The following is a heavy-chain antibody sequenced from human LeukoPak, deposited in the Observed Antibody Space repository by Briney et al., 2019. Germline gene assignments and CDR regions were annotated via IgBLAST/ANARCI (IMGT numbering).Heavy chain of an antibody. Sequence: RTGGSLRLSCAASGFTFSKYWMLWVRRAPGKGLESVSRINTDGTVTTYADSVKGRFTVSRDNADNTMFLQMNSVRDEDTAVYYCATKQWLAPPPDSWGQGTPVTVSS. CDR1: GFTFSKYW. CDR2: INTDGTVT. J-gene: IGHJ4*02. CDR3: ATKQWLAPPPDS. D-gene: IGHD6-19*01. V-gene: IGHV3-74*01.